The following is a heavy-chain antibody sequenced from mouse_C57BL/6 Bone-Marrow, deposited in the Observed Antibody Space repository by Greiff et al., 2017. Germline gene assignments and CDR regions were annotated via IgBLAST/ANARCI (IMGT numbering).Heavy chain of an antibody. J-gene: IGHJ4*01. CDR3: ASPVVTTAIDYAMDY. D-gene: IGHD1-2*01. V-gene: IGHV14-3*01. Sequence: VQLQQSVAELVRPGASVKLSCTASGFNIKNTYMHWVKQRPEQGLEWIGRIDPANGNTQYAPKFQGKATITADTSSNTAYLQLSSLTSEDTAIYYWASPVVTTAIDYAMDYWGQGTSVTVSS. CDR1: GFNIKNTY. CDR2: IDPANGNT.